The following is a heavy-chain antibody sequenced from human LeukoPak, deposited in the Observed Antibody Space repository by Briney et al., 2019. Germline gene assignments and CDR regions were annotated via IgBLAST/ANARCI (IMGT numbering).Heavy chain of an antibody. J-gene: IGHJ4*02. CDR3: ARAGYYFDY. CDR1: GFTFSSYE. Sequence: GGSLRLSCAASGFTFSSYEMNWVRQAPGKGLEWVSYISSSGSTIYYADSVKGRFTISRDNAKNSLYLQMNSLRAEDTDVYYCARAGYYFDYWGQGTLVTVSS. CDR2: ISSSGSTI. D-gene: IGHD3-10*01. V-gene: IGHV3-48*03.